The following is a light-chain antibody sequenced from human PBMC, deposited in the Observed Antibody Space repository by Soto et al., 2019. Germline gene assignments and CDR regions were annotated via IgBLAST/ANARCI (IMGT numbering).Light chain of an antibody. CDR2: QVS. CDR3: MQGTLLYS. CDR1: QSLLHSDGNTY. V-gene: IGKV2-30*02. J-gene: IGKJ2*03. Sequence: DIVMTQSPLSLPVTLGQPASISCRSGQSLLHSDGNTYLNWFQQRPGQSPRRLIYQVSYRDSGVQDRFRGSGSGTDFTLKISRVEAEDVGVYYGMQGTLLYSFGRGTRLAIK.